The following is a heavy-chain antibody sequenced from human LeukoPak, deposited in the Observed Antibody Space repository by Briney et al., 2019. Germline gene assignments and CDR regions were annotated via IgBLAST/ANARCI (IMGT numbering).Heavy chain of an antibody. J-gene: IGHJ4*02. CDR2: IYWDDDK. Sequence: SGPTLVKPTQTLTLTCTFSGFSLSTSGVGVGWIRQPPGKALEWLALIYWDDDKRYSPSLKSRLTITKDTSKNQVVLTMTNMDPVVTATYYCAHRPRGYSYGVFDYWGQGTLVTVSS. CDR1: GFSLSTSGVG. D-gene: IGHD5-18*01. CDR3: AHRPRGYSYGVFDY. V-gene: IGHV2-5*02.